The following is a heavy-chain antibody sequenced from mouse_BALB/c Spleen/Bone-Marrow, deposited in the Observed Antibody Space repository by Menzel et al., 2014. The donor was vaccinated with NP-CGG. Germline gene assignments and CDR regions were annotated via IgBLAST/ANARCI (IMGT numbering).Heavy chain of an antibody. CDR2: IDPANGNT. CDR1: GFNIKDTY. J-gene: IGHJ4*01. D-gene: IGHD4-1*01. V-gene: IGHV14-3*02. Sequence: EVQLQQSGAELVKPGASVKLSCTASGFNIKDTYMHWVKQRPEQGLEWIGRIDPANGNTKYDPKFQGKAAITSDTSSNTAYLQLSGLTSEETAVYYCARWEYYAMDYWGQGTSVTVSS. CDR3: ARWEYYAMDY.